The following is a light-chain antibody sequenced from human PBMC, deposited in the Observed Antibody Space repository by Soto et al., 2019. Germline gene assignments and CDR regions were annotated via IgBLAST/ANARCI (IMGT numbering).Light chain of an antibody. V-gene: IGKV1-39*01. CDR2: AAS. J-gene: IGKJ3*01. CDR3: QQAYSTLT. CDR1: QSINDY. Sequence: DIQMTQSPSSLSASVGDRVTFTCRASQSINDYLNWYQQKPGKAPKLLIYAASNLVSGVPSRFSASGSGTDLTLTISSLQREEFATYYCQQAYSTLTFGPGTKLDI.